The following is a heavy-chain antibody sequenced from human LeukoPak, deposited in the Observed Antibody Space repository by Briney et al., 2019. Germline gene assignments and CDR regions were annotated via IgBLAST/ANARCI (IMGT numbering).Heavy chain of an antibody. Sequence: PGGSLRLSCAASGFTFSSYGMHWVRQAPGKGLEWVAFIRYDGSNKYYADSVKGRFTISRDNSKNTLYLQMNSLRAEDTAVYYCATEVVPAAISTRKGDYWGQGTLVTVSS. CDR2: IRYDGSNK. V-gene: IGHV3-30*02. D-gene: IGHD2-2*02. CDR1: GFTFSSYG. J-gene: IGHJ4*02. CDR3: ATEVVPAAISTRKGDY.